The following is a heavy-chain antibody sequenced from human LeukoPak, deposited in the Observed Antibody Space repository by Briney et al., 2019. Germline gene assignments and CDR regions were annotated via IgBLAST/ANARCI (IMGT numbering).Heavy chain of an antibody. CDR3: ARVFPPNWFDP. CDR2: IYSGGGA. Sequence: GGSLRLSCAASGFTVTSNYMSWVRQAPGKGLEWVSIIYSGGGAYYADSVKGRFTISRDNSRNTLSLQMNSLRAEDTAMYYCARVFPPNWFDPWGQGTLVTVSS. CDR1: GFTVTSNY. V-gene: IGHV3-66*01. D-gene: IGHD3-10*02. J-gene: IGHJ5*02.